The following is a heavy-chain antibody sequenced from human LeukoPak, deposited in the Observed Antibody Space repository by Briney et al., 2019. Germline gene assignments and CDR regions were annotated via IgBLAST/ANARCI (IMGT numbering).Heavy chain of an antibody. D-gene: IGHD6-13*01. CDR1: GFTFSNYG. Sequence: GGSLRLSCAASGFTFSNYGMHWVRQAPGKGLEWVAFIRYDGANEYYTYPVKGRFTISRDNSKNTLYLQMNSLTAEDTAVYYCANRRAAVVTGLNHHFDYWGQGILVTVSS. CDR2: IRYDGANE. CDR3: ANRRAAVVTGLNHHFDY. J-gene: IGHJ4*02. V-gene: IGHV3-30*02.